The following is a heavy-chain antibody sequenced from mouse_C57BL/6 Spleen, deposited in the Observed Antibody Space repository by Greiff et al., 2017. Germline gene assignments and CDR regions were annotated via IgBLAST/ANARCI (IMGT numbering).Heavy chain of an antibody. CDR3: ARGATVVPFDY. J-gene: IGHJ2*01. Sequence: LVESGPELVKPGASVKLSCKASGYTFTSYDINWVKQRPGQGLEWIGWIYPRDGSTKYNEKFKGKATLTVDTSSSTAYMELHSLTSEDSAVYFCARGATVVPFDYWGQGTTLTVSS. CDR1: GYTFTSYD. CDR2: IYPRDGST. D-gene: IGHD1-1*01. V-gene: IGHV1-85*01.